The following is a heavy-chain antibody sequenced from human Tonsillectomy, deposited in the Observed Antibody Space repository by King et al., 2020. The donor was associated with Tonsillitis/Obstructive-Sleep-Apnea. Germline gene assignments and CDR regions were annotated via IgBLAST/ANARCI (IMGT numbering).Heavy chain of an antibody. CDR3: AREIPAAGTNWFDP. Sequence: QLQESGPGLVKPSGTLSLTCAVSGDSISSSYWWSWVRQPPGKGLEGIGEIYHRGSTNYNPSLKSRVTISLDKSKNQFSLKLRSVTAADTAVYFCAREIPAAGTNWFDPWGQGTLVTVSS. V-gene: IGHV4-4*02. D-gene: IGHD6-13*01. CDR2: IYHRGST. J-gene: IGHJ5*02. CDR1: GDSISSSYW.